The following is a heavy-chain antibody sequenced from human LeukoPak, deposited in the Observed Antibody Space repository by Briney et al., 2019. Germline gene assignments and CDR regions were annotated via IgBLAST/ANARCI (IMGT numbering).Heavy chain of an antibody. V-gene: IGHV4-61*02. CDR2: IYTSGST. CDR3: ASSQLGYSYGSEYFDL. CDR1: GGSISSGSYY. J-gene: IGHJ2*01. Sequence: NPSQTLSLTCTVSGGSISSGSYYWSWIRQPAGKGLEWIERIYTSGSTNYNPSLNNRVTISVDTSKNQFSLKLSSVAAADTAVYYCASSQLGYSYGSEYFDLWGRGTLVTVSS. D-gene: IGHD5-18*01.